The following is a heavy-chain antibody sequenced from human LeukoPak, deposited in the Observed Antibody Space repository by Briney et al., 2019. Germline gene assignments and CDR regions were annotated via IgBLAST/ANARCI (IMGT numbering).Heavy chain of an antibody. CDR2: ISSSGSTI. J-gene: IGHJ4*02. CDR3: ARAYSGSYTGGY. Sequence: GGSLRLSCAASGFTFSSYEMNWVRQAPGKGLEWVSYISSSGSTIYYADSVKGRFTISRDNAKNSLYLQMNSLRAEDTAVYYCARAYSGSYTGGYWGQGTLVTVSS. V-gene: IGHV3-48*03. CDR1: GFTFSSYE. D-gene: IGHD1-26*01.